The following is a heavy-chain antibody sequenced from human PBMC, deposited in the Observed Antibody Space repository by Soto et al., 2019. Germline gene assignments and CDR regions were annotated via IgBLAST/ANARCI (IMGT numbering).Heavy chain of an antibody. V-gene: IGHV4-59*08. D-gene: IGHD4-17*01. Sequence: PSETLSLTCTVSGGSISSYYWSWIRQPPGKGLEWIGYIYYSGSTNYNPSLKSRVTISVDTSKNQFSLKLSSVTAADTAVYYCARQMPDDDYGDYALAFDYWGQGTLVTVSS. CDR1: GGSISSYY. CDR3: ARQMPDDDYGDYALAFDY. CDR2: IYYSGST. J-gene: IGHJ4*02.